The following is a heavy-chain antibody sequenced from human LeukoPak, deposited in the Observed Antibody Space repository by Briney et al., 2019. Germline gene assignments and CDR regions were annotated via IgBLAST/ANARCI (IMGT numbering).Heavy chain of an antibody. Sequence: GGSLRLSCAASGFTLSSYGMHWVRQAPGKGLEWVAVISYDGSNKYYADSVKGRFTISRDNSKNTLYLQMNSLRAEDTAVYYCAELGITMIGGVWGKGTTVTISS. CDR3: AELGITMIGGV. CDR1: GFTLSSYG. CDR2: ISYDGSNK. V-gene: IGHV3-30*18. D-gene: IGHD3-10*02. J-gene: IGHJ6*04.